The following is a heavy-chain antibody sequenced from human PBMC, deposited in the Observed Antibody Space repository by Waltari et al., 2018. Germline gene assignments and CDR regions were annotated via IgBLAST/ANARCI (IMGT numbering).Heavy chain of an antibody. CDR3: ARENAAAGLSGEFYFDY. V-gene: IGHV4-4*07. Sequence: QVQLQESGPGLVKPSETLSLTCTVSGGSISSYYWSWIRQPAGKGLEWIGRIYTSGSTNYKPSLKGGVTMSVDTSKNQFSLKLSSVTAADTAVYYWARENAAAGLSGEFYFDYWGQGTLVTGSS. CDR1: GGSISSYY. J-gene: IGHJ4*02. CDR2: IYTSGST. D-gene: IGHD6-13*01.